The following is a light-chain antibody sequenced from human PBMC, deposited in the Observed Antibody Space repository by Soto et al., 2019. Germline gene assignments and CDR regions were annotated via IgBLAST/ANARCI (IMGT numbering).Light chain of an antibody. Sequence: QSVLTQPASVSGSPGQSITISCTGTSSDVGGYNYVSWYQHHPGKAPKLMIYEVSNRPSGVSNRLSGSRSGNTSSLTIAGLQAEDEDDYYCSSYTSSSNWVFGGGTKLTFL. CDR2: EVS. CDR3: SSYTSSSNWV. J-gene: IGLJ3*02. V-gene: IGLV2-14*01. CDR1: SSDVGGYNY.